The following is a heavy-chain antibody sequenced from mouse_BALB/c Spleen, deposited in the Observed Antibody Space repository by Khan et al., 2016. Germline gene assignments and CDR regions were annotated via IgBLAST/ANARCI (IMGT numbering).Heavy chain of an antibody. D-gene: IGHD1-2*01. CDR3: ARGILRRYYFDY. CDR2: IWAGGST. J-gene: IGHJ2*01. V-gene: IGHV2-9*02. CDR1: GFSLTSYG. Sequence: VQLKESGPGLVAPSQSLSLTCTVSGFSLTSYGVHWVRQPPGKGLEWLGVIWAGGSTNYNSALMSRLSISKDNSKSQVFLKMNSLQTDDTAMYYCARGILRRYYFDYWGQGTTLTVSS.